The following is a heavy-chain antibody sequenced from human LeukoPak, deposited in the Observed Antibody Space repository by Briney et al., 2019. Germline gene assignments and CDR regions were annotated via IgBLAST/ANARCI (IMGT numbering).Heavy chain of an antibody. CDR2: IIPIFGTA. J-gene: IGHJ5*02. D-gene: IGHD1-1*01. V-gene: IGHV1-69*01. Sequence: SSVKVSCKASGGTFSSYAISWVRQAPGQGLEWMGGIIPIFGTANYAQKFQGRVTITADESTSTAYMELSSLRSEDTAVYYCSSTNWNDVNWFDPWGQGTLVTVSS. CDR3: SSTNWNDVNWFDP. CDR1: GGTFSSYA.